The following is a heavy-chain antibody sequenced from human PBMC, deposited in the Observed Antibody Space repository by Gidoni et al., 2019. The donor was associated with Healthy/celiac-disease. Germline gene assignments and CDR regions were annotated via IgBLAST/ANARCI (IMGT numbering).Heavy chain of an antibody. CDR2: IYYSGCT. CDR1: GGSISSSSYY. CDR3: ARDQRLPSPAIY. V-gene: IGHV4-39*07. D-gene: IGHD6-25*01. Sequence: QLQLQESGPGLVKPSETLSLPCTVSGGSISSSSYYWGWIRQPPGKGLEWIGSIYYSGCTYYNPSLKSRVTISVDTSKNQFSLKLSSVTAADTAVYYCARDQRLPSPAIYWGQGTLVTVSS. J-gene: IGHJ4*02.